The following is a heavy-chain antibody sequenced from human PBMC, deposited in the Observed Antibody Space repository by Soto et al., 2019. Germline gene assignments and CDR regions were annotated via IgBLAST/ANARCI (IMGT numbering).Heavy chain of an antibody. CDR3: TTGSVEGI. J-gene: IGHJ6*02. CDR1: GFSFNEAW. V-gene: IGHV3-15*07. CDR2: IKTSAGGGAT. D-gene: IGHD2-15*01. Sequence: EVQLVESAGGLVKPGGSLRLSCVASGFSFNEAWMNWVRQAPGQGLEWVGRIKTSAGGGATNYAAPVQGRFTISRNDSKKTLYLHLNSLRPEDTAIYYCTTGSVEGIWGQGTTVIVSS.